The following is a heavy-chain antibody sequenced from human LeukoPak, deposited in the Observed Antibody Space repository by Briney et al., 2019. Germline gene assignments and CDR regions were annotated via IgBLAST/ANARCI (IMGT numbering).Heavy chain of an antibody. J-gene: IGHJ3*02. CDR3: ARGLPVPAHDAFDI. D-gene: IGHD2-2*01. CDR2: IYYSGST. V-gene: IGHV4-59*01. CDR1: GGSISSYY. Sequence: SETLSLTCTVSGGSISSYYWSWIRQPPGKGLEWIGYIYYSGSTNYNPSLKSRVTISVDTSKNQFSLKLSSVTAADTAVYYCARGLPVPAHDAFDIWGQGTMVTVSS.